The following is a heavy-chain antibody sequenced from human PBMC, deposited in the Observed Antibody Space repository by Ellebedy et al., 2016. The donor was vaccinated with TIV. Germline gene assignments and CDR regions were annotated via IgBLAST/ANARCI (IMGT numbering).Heavy chain of an antibody. CDR2: ISSSGSTT. CDR3: ARESGAVVVTHFDY. Sequence: PGGSLRLSCAASGFTFSSYSMSWVRQAPGKGLEWVSYISSSGSTTFYADSVKGRFTISRDNAKNSLLLQMNSLRVEDTDVYYCARESGAVVVTHFDYWGRGTLVTVSS. CDR1: GFTFSSYS. J-gene: IGHJ4*02. V-gene: IGHV3-48*01. D-gene: IGHD2-15*01.